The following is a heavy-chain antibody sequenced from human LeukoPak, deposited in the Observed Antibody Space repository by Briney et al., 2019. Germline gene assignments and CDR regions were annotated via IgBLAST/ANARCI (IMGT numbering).Heavy chain of an antibody. CDR2: ISGSNGYT. CDR1: GFTFSSYA. Sequence: GGSLRLSCGASGFTFSSYAMSWVRQAPGKGLEWVSGISGSNGYTYYADSVKGRFTISRDNSKNTLSLQMNSLRVEDTAIYYCVKVAKYYYGSETYYFFEHWGQGTPVTASS. J-gene: IGHJ4*02. CDR3: VKVAKYYYGSETYYFFEH. V-gene: IGHV3-23*01. D-gene: IGHD3-10*01.